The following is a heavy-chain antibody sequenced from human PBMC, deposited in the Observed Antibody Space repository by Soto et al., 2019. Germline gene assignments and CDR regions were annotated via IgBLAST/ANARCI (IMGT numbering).Heavy chain of an antibody. CDR3: ARDPRYCSGGSCYSSQVFYYYYGMDV. CDR1: GYTFTSYG. J-gene: IGHJ6*02. CDR2: ISAYNGNT. D-gene: IGHD2-15*01. Sequence: ASVKVSCKASGYTFTSYGISWVRQAPGQGLEWMGWISAYNGNTNYAQKLQGRVTMTTDTSTSTAYMELRSLGSDDTAVYYCARDPRYCSGGSCYSSQVFYYYYGMDVWGQGTTVTVSS. V-gene: IGHV1-18*01.